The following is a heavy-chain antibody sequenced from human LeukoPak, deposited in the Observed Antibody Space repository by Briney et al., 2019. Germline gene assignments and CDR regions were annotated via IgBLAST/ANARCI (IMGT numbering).Heavy chain of an antibody. CDR3: ASGVHYYDILTGYPHSMDV. CDR1: GLTFSEYW. J-gene: IGHJ6*03. V-gene: IGHV3-74*03. D-gene: IGHD3-9*01. CDR2: ISKDGGST. Sequence: GGSLRLSCAVSGLTFSEYWMHWVRQDAGKGLVWVAGISKDGGSTEYADFVKGRCTISRDNAKNSLYLQMNSLRAEDTAVYYCASGVHYYDILTGYPHSMDVWGKGTTVTVSS.